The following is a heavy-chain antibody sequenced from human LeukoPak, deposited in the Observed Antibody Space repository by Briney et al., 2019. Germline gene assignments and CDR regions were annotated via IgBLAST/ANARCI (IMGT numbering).Heavy chain of an antibody. CDR2: INPNSGGT. V-gene: IGHV1-2*02. CDR3: ARGVVRGVIMMYYFDY. Sequence: ASVKVSCKASGYTFTGYYMHWVRQAPGRGLEWMGWINPNSGGTNYAQKFQGRVTMTRDTSISTAYMELSRLRSDDTAVYYCARGVVRGVIMMYYFDYWGQGTLVTVSS. D-gene: IGHD3-10*01. J-gene: IGHJ4*02. CDR1: GYTFTGYY.